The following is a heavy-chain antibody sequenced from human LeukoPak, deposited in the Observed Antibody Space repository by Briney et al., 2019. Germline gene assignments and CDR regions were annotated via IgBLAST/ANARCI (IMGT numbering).Heavy chain of an antibody. V-gene: IGHV4-31*03. Sequence: SETLSLTCTVSGGSISSGVYYWSWIRQHPGKGLEWIGYIYYSGSTYSNPSLKSRVTISVATSKNQFSLNLSSVTAADTGVYYCARYCSRTNCYKGGFGPWGPGTLVTVSS. CDR2: IYYSGST. J-gene: IGHJ5*02. CDR1: GGSISSGVYY. D-gene: IGHD2-2*02. CDR3: ARYCSRTNCYKGGFGP.